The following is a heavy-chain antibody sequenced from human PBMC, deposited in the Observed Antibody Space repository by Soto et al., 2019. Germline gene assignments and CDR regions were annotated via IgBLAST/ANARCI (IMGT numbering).Heavy chain of an antibody. D-gene: IGHD3-9*01. J-gene: IGHJ4*02. CDR1: GYTFTSYA. Sequence: GASVKVSCKASGYTFTSYAMHWVRQAPGQRLEWMGWINAGNGNTKYSQKFQGRVTITRDTSASTAYMELSSLSSEDTAVYYCARVEVEVHYDILTGYYSPGYWGQGTLVTVSS. V-gene: IGHV1-3*01. CDR2: INAGNGNT. CDR3: ARVEVEVHYDILTGYYSPGY.